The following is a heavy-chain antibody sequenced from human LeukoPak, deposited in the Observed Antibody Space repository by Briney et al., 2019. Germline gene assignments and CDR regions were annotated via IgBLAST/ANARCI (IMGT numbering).Heavy chain of an antibody. CDR3: ASLPHALPFLEWLSY. CDR2: INHSGST. V-gene: IGHV4-34*01. CDR1: GGSLSGYY. D-gene: IGHD3-3*01. Sequence: PSETLSLTCAVYGGSLSGYYWSWIRQPPGKGLEWIGEINHSGSTNYNPSLKSRVTISVDTSKNQFSLKLSSVTAADTAVYYCASLPHALPFLEWLSYWGQGPLIPVSS. J-gene: IGHJ4*02.